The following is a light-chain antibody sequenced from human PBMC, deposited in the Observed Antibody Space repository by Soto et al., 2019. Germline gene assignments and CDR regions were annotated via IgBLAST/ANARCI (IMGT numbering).Light chain of an antibody. Sequence: DIHLTQSPATLSSSLGDRVTLSCRATQKLNESLAWFQQKPGKVPRLLIYDASTWQTGIPARFGGSGSGTEFTLTISSLQPDDFAAYYCQQYNNYPWTFGQGTKVDIK. CDR3: QQYNNYPWT. CDR2: DAS. J-gene: IGKJ1*01. CDR1: QKLNES. V-gene: IGKV1-5*01.